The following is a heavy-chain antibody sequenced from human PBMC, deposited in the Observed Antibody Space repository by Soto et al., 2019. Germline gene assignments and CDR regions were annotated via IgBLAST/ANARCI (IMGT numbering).Heavy chain of an antibody. J-gene: IGHJ2*01. CDR3: AREEGSSNWHFDL. Sequence: GASVKVSCKASGYTFTTYAMHWVRQAPGQRLEWMGWINAGTGNTKYSQKFQGRVTITRDTSATSAFMELSSLTSEDTAVYYCAREEGSSNWHFDLWGPGTLVTVSS. CDR2: INAGTGNT. V-gene: IGHV1-3*01. CDR1: GYTFTTYA.